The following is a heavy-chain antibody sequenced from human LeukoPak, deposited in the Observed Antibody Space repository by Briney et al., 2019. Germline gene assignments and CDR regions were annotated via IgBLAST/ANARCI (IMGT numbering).Heavy chain of an antibody. Sequence: ASVKVSCTASGYTFTGYYMHWVRQAPGQGLEWMGWINPNSGGTNYAQKFQGRVTMTRDTSISTAYMELSRLRSDDTAVYYCASTPPWIQLYWFDPWGQGTLVTVSS. CDR1: GYTFTGYY. D-gene: IGHD5-18*01. J-gene: IGHJ5*02. V-gene: IGHV1-2*02. CDR2: INPNSGGT. CDR3: ASTPPWIQLYWFDP.